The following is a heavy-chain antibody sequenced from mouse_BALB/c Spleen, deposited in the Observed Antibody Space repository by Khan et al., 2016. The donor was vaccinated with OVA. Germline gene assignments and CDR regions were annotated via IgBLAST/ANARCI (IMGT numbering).Heavy chain of an antibody. CDR3: GRQPYYHYNVMDY. CDR1: GFSLTNYG. Sequence: QVQLKESGPGLVAPSQSLSITCTISGFSLTNYGIHWVRQPPGKGLVWLVVLWSAGSPTYNSALKSRLTISKDNSKSQVFLKMNSLQTDDTAMYFCGRQPYYHYNVMDYWGQGTSVTVSS. CDR2: LWSAGSP. V-gene: IGHV2-6-1*01. D-gene: IGHD2-10*01. J-gene: IGHJ4*01.